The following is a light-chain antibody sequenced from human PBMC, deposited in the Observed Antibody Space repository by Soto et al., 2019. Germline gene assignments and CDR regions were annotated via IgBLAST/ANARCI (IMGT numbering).Light chain of an antibody. V-gene: IGLV2-14*01. CDR1: SSDVGGYNY. CDR2: EVS. J-gene: IGLJ1*01. Sequence: QSALTQPASVSGSPGQSITISCTGTSSDVGGYNYVSWYQQHPGKAPKLMIYEVSNRPSGVSNRFSGSKSGNTASLTISGLQAEDEDAYYCSSYTSSSIDYVFGTGTKLTVL. CDR3: SSYTSSSIDYV.